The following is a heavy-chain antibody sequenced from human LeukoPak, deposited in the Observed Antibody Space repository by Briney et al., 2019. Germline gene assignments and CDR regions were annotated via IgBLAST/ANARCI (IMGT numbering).Heavy chain of an antibody. J-gene: IGHJ4*02. CDR1: GCSISSGGYY. Sequence: SQTLSLTCTVSGCSISSGGYYWSWIRQHPGKGLEWVGYISYSGSTYYNPSLNSRITISVDTSKNQFSLNLRSVTAADTAVYYWARVRPTELIHFDYWGQGTLVTVSS. CDR2: ISYSGST. V-gene: IGHV4-31*03. D-gene: IGHD3-16*01. CDR3: ARVRPTELIHFDY.